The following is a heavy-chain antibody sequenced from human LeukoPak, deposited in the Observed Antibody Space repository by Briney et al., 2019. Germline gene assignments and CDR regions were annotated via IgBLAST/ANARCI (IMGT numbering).Heavy chain of an antibody. V-gene: IGHV3-66*01. J-gene: IGHJ6*02. CDR1: GFTVSRNY. CDR2: ITSAGST. CDR3: ETRGLSGYYYGMDV. Sequence: GGSLRLSCAASGFTVSRNYMSWARLAPGKGLEWVSIITSAGSTHYATSVKGRFTISRDNSKNTVYLQMNSLRAEDTAVYYCETRGLSGYYYGMDVWGQGTTVTVSS. D-gene: IGHD3/OR15-3a*01.